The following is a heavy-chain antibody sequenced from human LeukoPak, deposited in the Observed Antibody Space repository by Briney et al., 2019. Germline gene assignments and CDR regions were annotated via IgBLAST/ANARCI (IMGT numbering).Heavy chain of an antibody. Sequence: ASVKVSCKASGYTFTSYHIHWVRQAPGQGLEWMGIINPSGGSTNYAQKFQGRVTMTRDMSTSTVYMKLSSLRSEDTAVYFCARIPAAGSMGWFDPWGQGTLVTVSS. J-gene: IGHJ5*02. CDR1: GYTFTSYH. V-gene: IGHV1-46*01. D-gene: IGHD6-13*01. CDR3: ARIPAAGSMGWFDP. CDR2: INPSGGST.